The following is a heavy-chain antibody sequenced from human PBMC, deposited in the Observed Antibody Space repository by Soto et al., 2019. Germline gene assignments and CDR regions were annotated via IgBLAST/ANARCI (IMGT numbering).Heavy chain of an antibody. CDR2: IYSGGST. Sequence: EVQLVESGGGLVQPGGSLRLSCAASGFTVSSNYMSWVRQAPGKGLEWVSVIYSGGSTYYADSVKGRFTISRDNSKNTLYLQMSSLRAEDTAVYYCAGRQWLLTYYYYGMDVWGQGTTVTVSS. D-gene: IGHD6-19*01. CDR3: AGRQWLLTYYYYGMDV. J-gene: IGHJ6*02. V-gene: IGHV3-66*04. CDR1: GFTVSSNY.